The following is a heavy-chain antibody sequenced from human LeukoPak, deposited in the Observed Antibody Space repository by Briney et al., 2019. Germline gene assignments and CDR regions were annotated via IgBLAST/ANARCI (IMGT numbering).Heavy chain of an antibody. D-gene: IGHD6-19*01. J-gene: IGHJ4*02. V-gene: IGHV3-23*01. Sequence: GGSLRLSCAASGFTFSSYAMSWVRQAPGKGLEWVSAISDSGGNTYYADSVKGRFTISRDNSKNTLYLQMNSLRAEDTAVYYCAKSVSAVAAHWGYWGQGTLVTVSS. CDR3: AKSVSAVAAHWGY. CDR1: GFTFSSYA. CDR2: ISDSGGNT.